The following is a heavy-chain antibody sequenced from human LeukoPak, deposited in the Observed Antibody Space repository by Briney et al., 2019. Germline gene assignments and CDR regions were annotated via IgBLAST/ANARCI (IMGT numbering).Heavy chain of an antibody. J-gene: IGHJ4*02. D-gene: IGHD1-26*01. CDR3: ARGSRPWELTDY. V-gene: IGHV1-8*01. Sequence: ASVKVSCKASGYTFTSYDINWVRQATGQGLEWMGWMNPNSGNTGYAQKFQGRVTMTRNTSISTAYMELSSLRSEDTAVYYCARGSRPWELTDYWGQGTLVTVSS. CDR1: GYTFTSYD. CDR2: MNPNSGNT.